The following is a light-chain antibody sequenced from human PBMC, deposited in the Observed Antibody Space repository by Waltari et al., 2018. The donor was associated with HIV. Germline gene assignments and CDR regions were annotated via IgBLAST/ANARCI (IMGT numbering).Light chain of an antibody. J-gene: IGLJ1*01. CDR1: RRGVGPYDY. CDR3: CSFAGSNFV. Sequence: QSALTQPASVSGSPGQAITISCTGSRRGVGPYDYISWYQQPPGTAPKLRISAVPGRPSGISNRFSGSKSCTPAFLTISGPQAEDEAEYFCCSFAGSNFVFGSGTKVTVL. CDR2: AVP. V-gene: IGLV2-23*02.